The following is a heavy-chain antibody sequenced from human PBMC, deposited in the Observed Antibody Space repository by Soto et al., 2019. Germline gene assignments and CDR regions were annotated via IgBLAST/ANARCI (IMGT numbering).Heavy chain of an antibody. CDR3: ARDLVVVVPAAPWNYYYGMDV. D-gene: IGHD2-2*01. J-gene: IGHJ6*02. CDR1: GYTFTSYG. V-gene: IGHV1-18*01. CDR2: ISAYNGNT. Sequence: ASVKVSCKXSGYTFTSYGISWVRQAPGQGLEWMGWISAYNGNTNYAQKLQGRVTMTTDTSTSTAYTELRSLRSDDTAVYYCARDLVVVVPAAPWNYYYGMDVWGQGTTVIVSS.